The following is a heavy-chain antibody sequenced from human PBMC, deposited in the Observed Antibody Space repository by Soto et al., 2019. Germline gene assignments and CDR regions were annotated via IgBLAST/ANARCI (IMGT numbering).Heavy chain of an antibody. CDR1: GFTFSSYA. D-gene: IGHD1-26*01. CDR2: ISGSGGST. V-gene: IGHV3-23*01. Sequence: GGSLRLSCAASGFTFSSYAMSWVRQAPGKGLEWVSAISGSGGSTYYADSVKGRFTFSRDNSKNTLYLQMNSLKAKDTSVYYCAKGGYSGNYRDAFDIWGQGTMVTVSS. CDR3: AKGGYSGNYRDAFDI. J-gene: IGHJ3*02.